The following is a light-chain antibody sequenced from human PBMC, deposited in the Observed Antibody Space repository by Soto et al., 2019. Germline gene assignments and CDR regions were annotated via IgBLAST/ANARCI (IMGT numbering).Light chain of an antibody. V-gene: IGKV1-5*03. J-gene: IGKJ4*01. CDR1: QTISNW. CDR2: KAS. Sequence: DIQMTQSPSTLSASVGDRVTITCRASQTISNWLAWYQQKPGKAPKLLLYKASTLESGVPSRFSGTGSGTEFTLTISSLQPDDSATYYCHQFGFSHTFGGGTKVEIK. CDR3: HQFGFSHT.